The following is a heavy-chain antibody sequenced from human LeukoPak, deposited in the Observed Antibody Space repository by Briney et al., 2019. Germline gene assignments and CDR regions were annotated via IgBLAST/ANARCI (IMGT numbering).Heavy chain of an antibody. CDR2: ISSSAGAI. D-gene: IGHD2-15*01. CDR1: GFTFSSYE. V-gene: IGHV3-48*03. Sequence: PGGSLRLSCAASGFTFSSYEMNWVRQAPGEGLEWISYISSSAGAIYYADSVKGRFTISRDNARNSLYPQMNSLRVEDTAVYYCARNGWLDYWGQGTLVTVSS. CDR3: ARNGWLDY. J-gene: IGHJ4*02.